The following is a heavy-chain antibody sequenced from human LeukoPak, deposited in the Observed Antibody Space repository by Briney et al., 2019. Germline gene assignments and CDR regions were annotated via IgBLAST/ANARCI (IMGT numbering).Heavy chain of an antibody. Sequence: SETLSLTCTVSGGSISSYYWSWIRQPPGKGLEWIGYIYYSGSTNYNPSLKSRVTISVDTSKNQFSLKLSSVTAADTAVYYCARGGSLKWELDYWGQGTLVTVSS. J-gene: IGHJ4*02. CDR1: GGSISSYY. CDR3: ARGGSLKWELDY. CDR2: IYYSGST. D-gene: IGHD1-26*01. V-gene: IGHV4-59*08.